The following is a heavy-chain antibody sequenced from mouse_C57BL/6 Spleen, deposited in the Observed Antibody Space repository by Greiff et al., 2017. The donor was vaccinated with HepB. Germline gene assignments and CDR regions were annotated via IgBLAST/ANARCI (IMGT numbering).Heavy chain of an antibody. J-gene: IGHJ1*03. Sequence: EVKLMESGGGLVRPGGSLSLSCAASGFTFTDYYMSWVRQPPGKALEWLGFIRNKANGYTTEYSASVKGRFTISRDNSQSILYLQMNALRAEDSATYYCARSITTVVDWYFDVWGTGTTVTVSS. CDR3: ARSITTVVDWYFDV. CDR1: GFTFTDYY. D-gene: IGHD1-1*01. CDR2: IRNKANGYTT. V-gene: IGHV7-3*01.